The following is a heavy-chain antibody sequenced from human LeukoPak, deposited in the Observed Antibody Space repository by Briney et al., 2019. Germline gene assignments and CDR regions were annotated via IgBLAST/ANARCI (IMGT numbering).Heavy chain of an antibody. J-gene: IGHJ4*02. Sequence: SETPSLTCTVSGGSISSGSCYWSWIRQPAGKGLEWIGRIYTSGSTNYNPSLKSRVTISVDTSKNQFSLKLSPVTAADTAVYYCARDFDYWGQGTLVTVSS. CDR1: GGSISSGSCY. CDR2: IYTSGST. CDR3: ARDFDY. V-gene: IGHV4-61*02.